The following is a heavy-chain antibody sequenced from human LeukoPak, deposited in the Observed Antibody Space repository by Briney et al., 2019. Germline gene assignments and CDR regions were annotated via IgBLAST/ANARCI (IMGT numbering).Heavy chain of an antibody. V-gene: IGHV1-46*03. CDR2: INPSGAST. Sequence: GASVKVSCKASGYTFTGYYMHWVRQAPGQGLQWMGIINPSGASTSYAQRFQGRVTMTRDTSTSTVYMELSSLRSEDTAVYYCARTQRQGYCSGGYCYSDAFDIWGQGTMVTVSS. J-gene: IGHJ3*02. D-gene: IGHD2-15*01. CDR3: ARTQRQGYCSGGYCYSDAFDI. CDR1: GYTFTGYY.